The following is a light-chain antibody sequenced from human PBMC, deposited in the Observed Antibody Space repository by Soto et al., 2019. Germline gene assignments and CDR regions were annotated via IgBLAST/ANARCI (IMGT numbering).Light chain of an antibody. CDR1: QSFSSF. V-gene: IGKV3-11*01. Sequence: EVLFTQSPATLSLSPGATGTLSCGASQSFSSFLAWYQQKPGQAPRILIYDASSRATGIPARFSGSGSGTDFALTISSLEPEDFAVYYCQQYNNWPLTFGPGTRLEIK. CDR2: DAS. CDR3: QQYNNWPLT. J-gene: IGKJ5*01.